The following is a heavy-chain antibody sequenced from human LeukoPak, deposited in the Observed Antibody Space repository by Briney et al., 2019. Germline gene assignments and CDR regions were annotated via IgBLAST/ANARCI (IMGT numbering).Heavy chain of an antibody. J-gene: IGHJ4*02. CDR1: GGSISSYY. D-gene: IGHD6-19*01. CDR2: IHYTGST. CDR3: ARDWVSSGWPRHFDY. V-gene: IGHV4-59*01. Sequence: PSETLSLTCTVSGGSISSYYWSWIRQPPRKGLEWIGYIHYTGSTNYNPSLKSRVTISVDTSKNQFSLKLSSVTAADTAVYYCARDWVSSGWPRHFDYWGQGTLVTVSS.